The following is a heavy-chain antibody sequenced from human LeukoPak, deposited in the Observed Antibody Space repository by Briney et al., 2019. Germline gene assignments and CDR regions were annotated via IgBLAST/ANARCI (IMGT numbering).Heavy chain of an antibody. J-gene: IGHJ5*02. V-gene: IGHV1-46*01. CDR1: GYTFTSYY. D-gene: IGHD2-15*01. CDR3: ARDGSQVVAANWFDP. Sequence: ASVKVSCKASGYTFTSYYMHWVRQAPGQGLEWMGIINPSGGSTSYAQKFQGRVTMTRDTSISAAYMELSRLRSDDTAVYYCARDGSQVVAANWFDPWGQGTLVTVSS. CDR2: INPSGGST.